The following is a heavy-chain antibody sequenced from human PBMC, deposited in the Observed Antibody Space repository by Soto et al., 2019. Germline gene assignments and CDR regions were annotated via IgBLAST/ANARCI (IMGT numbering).Heavy chain of an antibody. CDR1: GGSLSGYY. CDR2: INHSGST. J-gene: IGHJ5*02. V-gene: IGHV4-34*01. D-gene: IGHD3-9*01. CDR3: ARTQDILTGYYILDP. Sequence: SETLSLTCAVYGGSLSGYYWSWIRQPPGKGLEWIGEINHSGSTNYNTSLKSRVTISVDTSKNQFSLKLSSVTSADTAVYYCARTQDILTGYYILDPWGQGTLVTVSS.